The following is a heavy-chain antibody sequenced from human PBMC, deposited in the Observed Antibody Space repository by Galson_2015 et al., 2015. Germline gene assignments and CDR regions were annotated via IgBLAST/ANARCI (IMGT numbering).Heavy chain of an antibody. CDR3: ARGHSGWYFDY. V-gene: IGHV3-53*01. D-gene: IGHD6-19*01. CDR2: IYSGGST. Sequence: SLRLSCAASGFTVSSNYMSWVRQAPGWGLEWVSVIYSGGSTYYADSVKGRFTISRDNSKNTLYLQMNSLRAEDTAVYYCARGHSGWYFDYWGQGTLVTVSS. CDR1: GFTVSSNY. J-gene: IGHJ4*02.